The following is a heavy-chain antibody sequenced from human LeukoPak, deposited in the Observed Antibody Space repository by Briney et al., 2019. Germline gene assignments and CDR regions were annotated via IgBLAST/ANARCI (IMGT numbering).Heavy chain of an antibody. Sequence: GGSLRLSCAASGVTFSSYGMHWVRQAPGKGLEWVAFIRDDGSNKYYADSVKGRFTISRDISKNTFYLQMSSLTADDAALYYCAKDQQGGAGSGRFDYWGQGTLVTVSS. V-gene: IGHV3-30*02. CDR1: GVTFSSYG. J-gene: IGHJ4*02. CDR3: AKDQQGGAGSGRFDY. CDR2: IRDDGSNK. D-gene: IGHD3-10*01.